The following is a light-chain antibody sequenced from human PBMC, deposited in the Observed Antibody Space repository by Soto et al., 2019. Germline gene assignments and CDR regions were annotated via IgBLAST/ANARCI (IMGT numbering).Light chain of an antibody. CDR1: QNIYNY. J-gene: IGKJ3*01. V-gene: IGKV1-5*03. Sequence: DIQMTQSPSTLSASVGDRVTITCRASQNIYNYLAWYKQKPGKAPKPLIYKASTLESGVPSRFSGSGSGKEFTLTISSLQPDDFATYYCHQYSVTSSFGPGTKVDVK. CDR2: KAS. CDR3: HQYSVTSS.